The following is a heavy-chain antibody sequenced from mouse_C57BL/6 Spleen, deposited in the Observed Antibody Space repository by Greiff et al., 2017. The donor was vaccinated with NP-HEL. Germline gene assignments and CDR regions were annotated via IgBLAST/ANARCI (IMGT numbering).Heavy chain of an antibody. CDR2: ISSGGSYT. V-gene: IGHV5-6*01. Sequence: EVMLVESGGDLVKPGGSLKLSCAASGFTFSSYGMSWVRQTPDKRLEWVATISSGGSYTYYPDSVKGRFTISRDNAKNTLYLQMSSLKSEDTAMYYCARLDYYGSSYYFDYWGQGTTLTVSS. CDR3: ARLDYYGSSYYFDY. D-gene: IGHD1-1*01. J-gene: IGHJ2*01. CDR1: GFTFSSYG.